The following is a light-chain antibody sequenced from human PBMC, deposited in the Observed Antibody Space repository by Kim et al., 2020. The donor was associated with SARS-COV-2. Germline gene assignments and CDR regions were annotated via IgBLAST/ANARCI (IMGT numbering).Light chain of an antibody. CDR2: LNSDGSH. Sequence: ASVKLTCTLASGHSSYAIAGHQQQPEKGARYLMKLNSDGSHSKGGGIPDRFAGSNCGAERYLTISSLQSEDEADYYCQTWGTGIVVFGGGTQLTVL. V-gene: IGLV4-69*01. J-gene: IGLJ2*01. CDR3: QTWGTGIVV. CDR1: SGHSSYA.